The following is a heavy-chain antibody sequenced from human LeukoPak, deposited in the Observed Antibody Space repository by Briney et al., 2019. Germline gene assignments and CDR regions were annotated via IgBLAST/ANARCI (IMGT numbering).Heavy chain of an antibody. CDR3: AKGSSGYFFDL. CDR2: ISNDGGGT. CDR1: GFIFNNYG. Sequence: GGSLRLSCAVSGFIFNNYGLVWVRQAPGKGLEWVSAISNDGGGTTYADFVKGRFSVSRDNSKNTLFLQMNSLRAEDTALYYCAKGSSGYFFDLWGQGTLVTVSS. V-gene: IGHV3-23*01. J-gene: IGHJ4*02. D-gene: IGHD3-22*01.